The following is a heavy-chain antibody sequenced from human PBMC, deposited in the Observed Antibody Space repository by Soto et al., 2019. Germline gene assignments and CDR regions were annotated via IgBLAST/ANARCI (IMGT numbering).Heavy chain of an antibody. CDR1: RVTFNSNT. CDR3: ARARQVYRGYDSHFEY. Sequence: RVTFNSNTRSLLRHYKRQGLEWMGRIIPILGIANYAQKFQGRVTITADKSTSTAYMELSSLRSEDTAVYYCARARQVYRGYDSHFEYWGQGTLVTVSS. J-gene: IGHJ4*02. D-gene: IGHD5-12*01. V-gene: IGHV1-69*02. CDR2: IIPILGIA.